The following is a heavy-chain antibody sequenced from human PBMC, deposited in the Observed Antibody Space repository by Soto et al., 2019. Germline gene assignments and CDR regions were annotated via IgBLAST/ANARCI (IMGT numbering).Heavy chain of an antibody. CDR1: GFTFSNAW. Sequence: PVGSLRLSCAASGFTFSNAWMSWVRHAPGKGLEWVGRIKSKTDGGTTDYAAPVKGRFTISRDDSKNTLYLQMNSLKTEDTAVYYCTTDQQGTTWDYYYYGMDVWGQGTTVTVSS. CDR3: TTDQQGTTWDYYYYGMDV. V-gene: IGHV3-15*01. J-gene: IGHJ6*02. D-gene: IGHD1-1*01. CDR2: IKSKTDGGTT.